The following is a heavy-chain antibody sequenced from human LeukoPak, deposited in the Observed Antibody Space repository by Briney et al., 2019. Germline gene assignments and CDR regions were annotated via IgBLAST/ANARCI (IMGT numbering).Heavy chain of an antibody. CDR3: ARVVARFGELCFGY. CDR2: INPNSGGT. CDR1: GYTLTGYY. V-gene: IGHV1-2*02. J-gene: IGHJ4*02. Sequence: ASVKVSCKASGYTLTGYYMHWVRQAPGQGLEWMGWINPNSGGTNYAQKFQGRVTMTRDTSISTAYMELSRLRSDDTAVYYCARVVARFGELCFGYWDQGTLVTVSS. D-gene: IGHD3-10*01.